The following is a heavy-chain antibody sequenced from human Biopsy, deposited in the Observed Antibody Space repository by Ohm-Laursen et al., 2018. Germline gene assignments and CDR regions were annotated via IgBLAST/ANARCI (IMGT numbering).Heavy chain of an antibody. CDR2: IYSNGNT. D-gene: IGHD1-26*01. CDR3: ARDEGLLRAFDI. Sequence: SETLSLTCTVSGGSISGHFWSWVRQPAGKGLEWIGRIYSNGNTNYNPSLKSRVSMSVDTSKNHFSLNLTSVTAADTAVYYCARDEGLLRAFDIWGQGHWAPSLQ. V-gene: IGHV4-4*07. CDR1: GGSISGHF. J-gene: IGHJ3*02.